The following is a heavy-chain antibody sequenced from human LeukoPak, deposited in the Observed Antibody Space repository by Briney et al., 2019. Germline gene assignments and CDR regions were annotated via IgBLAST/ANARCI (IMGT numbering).Heavy chain of an antibody. Sequence: PGRSLRLSCAASGFTFSSYAMNWVRQAPGKGLEWVSGVSGSGGSTYYVDSVKGRFTISRDNSKNTLYLQMNSLRAEDTAVYYCAKLNMVRGVTPNFDYWGQGTLVTVSS. D-gene: IGHD3-10*01. CDR2: VSGSGGST. CDR3: AKLNMVRGVTPNFDY. J-gene: IGHJ4*02. V-gene: IGHV3-23*01. CDR1: GFTFSSYA.